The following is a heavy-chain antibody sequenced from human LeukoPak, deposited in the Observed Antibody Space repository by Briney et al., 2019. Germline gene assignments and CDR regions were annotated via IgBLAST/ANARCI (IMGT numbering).Heavy chain of an antibody. CDR1: GFTFSSYE. CDR3: ARENIAVAGSSGAFDI. V-gene: IGHV3-21*01. D-gene: IGHD6-19*01. Sequence: GGSLRLSCAASGFTFSSYEMNWVRQAPGKGLEWVSSISSSSSYIYYADSVKGRFTISRDNAKNSLYLQMNSLRAEDTAVYYCARENIAVAGSSGAFDIWGQGTMVTVSS. CDR2: ISSSSSYI. J-gene: IGHJ3*02.